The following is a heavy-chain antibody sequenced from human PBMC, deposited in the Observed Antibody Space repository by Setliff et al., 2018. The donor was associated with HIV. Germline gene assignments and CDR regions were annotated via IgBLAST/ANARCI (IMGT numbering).Heavy chain of an antibody. J-gene: IGHJ5*02. CDR1: GYSISSGYY. CDR2: IYISGST. CDR3: ARDRSSGWSKDWFDT. Sequence: PSETLSLTCAVSGYSISSGYYWSWIRQPAGKGLEWIGHIYISGSTNYNPSSNSRVTMSVDTSKNQFSLRLTSVTAADTAMYHCARDRSSGWSKDWFDTWGQGILVTVSS. V-gene: IGHV4-4*07. D-gene: IGHD6-19*01.